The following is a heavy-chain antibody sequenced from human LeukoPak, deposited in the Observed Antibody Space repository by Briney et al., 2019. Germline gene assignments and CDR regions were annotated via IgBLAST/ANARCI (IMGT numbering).Heavy chain of an antibody. CDR3: AKGAAGDYYYFAY. J-gene: IGHJ4*02. V-gene: IGHV3-23*01. CDR2: ISGSGGRT. D-gene: IGHD4-17*01. Sequence: GGSLRLSCAASGITFSNYAMSWVRQAPGTGLEWVSAISGSGGRTYYADSVKGRFTISRDNFKNTLYLQMNSLRADDTAVYYCAKGAAGDYYYFAYWGQGTLVTVSS. CDR1: GITFSNYA.